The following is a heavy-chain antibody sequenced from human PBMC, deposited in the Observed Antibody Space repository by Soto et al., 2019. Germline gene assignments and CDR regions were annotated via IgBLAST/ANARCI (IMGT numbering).Heavy chain of an antibody. CDR2: IYHSGTT. CDR1: GGVISSGGYS. V-gene: IGHV4-30-2*01. CDR3: ARGMKFNCFDP. J-gene: IGHJ5*02. Sequence: KPSETLSLTCTVSGGVISSGGYSYTWIRQAPGQGLEWIGYIYHSGTTFYNPSLKSRVTISVHTSKNKFSLNLNSVTAADTAVYYCARGMKFNCFDPWGQGLLVTV.